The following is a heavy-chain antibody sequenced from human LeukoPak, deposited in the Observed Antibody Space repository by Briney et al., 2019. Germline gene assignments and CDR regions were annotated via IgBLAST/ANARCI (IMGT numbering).Heavy chain of an antibody. Sequence: GGSLRLSCAASGFTFSSYGMHWVRQAPGKGLEWVAVIWYDGSNKYYADSVKGRFTISRDNSKNTLYLQMNSLRTDDTAVYYCAKLGYCSSANCRDAFDIWGQGTMVTVSS. CDR1: GFTFSSYG. D-gene: IGHD2-2*01. J-gene: IGHJ3*02. CDR2: IWYDGSNK. V-gene: IGHV3-33*06. CDR3: AKLGYCSSANCRDAFDI.